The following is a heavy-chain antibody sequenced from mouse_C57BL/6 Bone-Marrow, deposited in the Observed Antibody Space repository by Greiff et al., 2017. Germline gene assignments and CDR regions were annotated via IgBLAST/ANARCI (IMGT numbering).Heavy chain of an antibody. CDR2: IDPETGGT. J-gene: IGHJ3*01. CDR1: GYTFTDYE. Sequence: QVQLKESGAELVRPGASVTLSCKASGYTFTDYEMPWVKQTPVHGLEWIGAIDPETGGTAYNQKFKGKAILTADKSSSTAYMELRSLTSEDSAVYYYTRYSNYEVWFAYWGQGTLVTVSA. V-gene: IGHV1-15*01. CDR3: TRYSNYEVWFAY. D-gene: IGHD2-5*01.